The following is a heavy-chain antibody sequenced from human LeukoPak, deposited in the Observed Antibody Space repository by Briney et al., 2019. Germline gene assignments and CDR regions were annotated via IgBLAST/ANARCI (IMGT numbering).Heavy chain of an antibody. J-gene: IGHJ4*02. V-gene: IGHV1-58*02. CDR2: IVVGSGNT. CDR3: VRAAGGAPGDY. D-gene: IGHD6-13*01. CDR1: GFTFTSSA. Sequence: SVKVSCKASGFTFTSSAMQWVRQARGQRLEWIGWIVVGSGNTNYAQKFQERVTITRDMSTSRAYMELSSLRSEDTAVYYCVRAAGGAPGDYWGQGTLVTVSS.